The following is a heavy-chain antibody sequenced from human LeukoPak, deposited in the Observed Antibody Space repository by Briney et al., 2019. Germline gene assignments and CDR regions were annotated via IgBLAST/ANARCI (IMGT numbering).Heavy chain of an antibody. V-gene: IGHV3-20*04. D-gene: IGHD2-2*02. Sequence: PGGSLRLSCAASGFSFGTYGMSWVRQVPGKGLEWVSGINWNGASTVYADSVKGRFTISRDNAKNSLYLQMNSLRAEDTAVYYCARDLYCSSTSCYTRDRAFGIWGQGTMVTVSS. CDR1: GFSFGTYG. CDR2: INWNGAST. CDR3: ARDLYCSSTSCYTRDRAFGI. J-gene: IGHJ3*02.